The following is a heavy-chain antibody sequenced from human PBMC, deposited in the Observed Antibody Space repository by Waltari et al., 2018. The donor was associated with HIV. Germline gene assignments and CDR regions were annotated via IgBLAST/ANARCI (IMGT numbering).Heavy chain of an antibody. CDR2: IRTKANSYAT. J-gene: IGHJ4*02. D-gene: IGHD6-19*01. V-gene: IGHV3-73*01. Sequence: EVQLVESGGGLVQPGGSLKPSCAASGFTFSGATMHWVRQASGKGLECVGRIRTKANSYATAYAAAVKGRFIISRDDSKNTAYLQMNNLKTEDTAVYYCTRLVAAVAGTGYWGQGTLVTVSS. CDR1: GFTFSGAT. CDR3: TRLVAAVAGTGY.